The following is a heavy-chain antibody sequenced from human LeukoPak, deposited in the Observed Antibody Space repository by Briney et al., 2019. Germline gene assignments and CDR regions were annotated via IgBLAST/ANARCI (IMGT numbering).Heavy chain of an antibody. CDR2: ISSSSSTI. CDR1: GFTFSSYS. J-gene: IGHJ4*02. V-gene: IGHV3-48*01. CDR3: ARGLDGYNWVHYFDY. Sequence: PGGSLRLSCAASGFTFSSYSMNWVRQAPGKGLEWVSYISSSSSTIYYADSVMGRFTISRDKAKNSLYLQMKSLRAEGTAVYYCARGLDGYNWVHYFDYWGQGTLVTVSS. D-gene: IGHD5-24*01.